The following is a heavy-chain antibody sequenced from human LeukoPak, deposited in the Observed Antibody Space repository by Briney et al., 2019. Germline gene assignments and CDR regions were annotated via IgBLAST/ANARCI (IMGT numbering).Heavy chain of an antibody. Sequence: PGRSLRLSCAASGFTFSSYGMHWVRQAPGKGLESVAVIWYDGSNKYYADSVKGRFTISRDNSKNTLYLQMNSLRAEDTAQYFCARDPNGDYIGAFEFWGRGTVVTVSS. V-gene: IGHV3-33*01. CDR1: GFTFSSYG. CDR3: ARDPNGDYIGAFEF. J-gene: IGHJ3*01. D-gene: IGHD4-17*01. CDR2: IWYDGSNK.